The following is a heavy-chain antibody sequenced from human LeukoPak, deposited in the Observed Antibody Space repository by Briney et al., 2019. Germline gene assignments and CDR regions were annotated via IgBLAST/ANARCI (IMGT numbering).Heavy chain of an antibody. V-gene: IGHV1-46*01. CDR1: GYTFTNYY. CDR3: ARVRINEGFGELSDAFDI. J-gene: IGHJ3*02. Sequence: GASVKVSCKASGYTFTNYYMHWVRQAPGQGLEWMGIINPSGGSTSYAQKFQGRVTMTRDTSTSTVYMELSSLRSEDTAVYYCARVRINEGFGELSDAFDIWGQGTMVTVSS. CDR2: INPSGGST. D-gene: IGHD3-10*01.